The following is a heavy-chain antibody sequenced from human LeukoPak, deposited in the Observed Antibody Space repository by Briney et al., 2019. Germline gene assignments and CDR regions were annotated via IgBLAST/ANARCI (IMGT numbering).Heavy chain of an antibody. Sequence: HPGGSLRLSCAASGFTFSRSAMTWVRQTPGKGLDWVSSISSSGNTYYADSVKGRFTISRDNSKNMLYLQMSSLRAEDTAVYYCVKGRISEDGLDFWGQGTLVTVSS. CDR3: VKGRISEDGLDF. J-gene: IGHJ4*02. CDR2: ISSSGNT. V-gene: IGHV3-23*01. CDR1: GFTFSRSA. D-gene: IGHD6-13*01.